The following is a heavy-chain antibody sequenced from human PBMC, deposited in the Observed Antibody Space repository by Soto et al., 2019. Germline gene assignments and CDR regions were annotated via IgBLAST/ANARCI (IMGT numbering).Heavy chain of an antibody. J-gene: IGHJ3*02. CDR3: GRAERAMGLNYDIWTGNDAFDI. CDR1: GFTVSSNY. Sequence: EVQLVESGGGLVQPGGSLRLSCAASGFTVSSNYMSWVRQAPGKGLEWVSVIYSGGSTYYADSVKGRFTISRDNSKNKLYLQRISLRAKDTAVYYCGRAERAMGLNYDIWTGNDAFDIWGQRTIVTGTS. V-gene: IGHV3-66*01. D-gene: IGHD3-9*01. CDR2: IYSGGST.